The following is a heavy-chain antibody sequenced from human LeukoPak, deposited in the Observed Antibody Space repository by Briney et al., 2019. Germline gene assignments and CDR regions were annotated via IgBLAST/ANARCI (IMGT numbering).Heavy chain of an antibody. V-gene: IGHV1-2*02. CDR1: GHTFTTYY. CDR2: IHPGTGDT. CDR3: ASYASGYNWLRV. Sequence: ASVKDSCKASGHTFTTYYIHWVRQAPGQGLEWMGWIHPGTGDTNYAQKFQDRVTVTRDTSIATAYMDLIRLTSDDTAVYYCASYASGYNWLRVWGQGTLVTVSS. J-gene: IGHJ4*02. D-gene: IGHD1-1*01.